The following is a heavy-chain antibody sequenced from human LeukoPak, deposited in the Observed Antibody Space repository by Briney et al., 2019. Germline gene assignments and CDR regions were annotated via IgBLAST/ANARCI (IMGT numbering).Heavy chain of an antibody. V-gene: IGHV3-23*01. J-gene: IGHJ6*02. CDR1: GFSFSSYA. D-gene: IGHD3-10*01. Sequence: GSLRLSCAASGFSFSSYAMSWVRQAPGKGLEWVSAIRGSGGSTYYADSVKGRFTISRDNSKNTLYLQMNSLRAEDTAVYYCAKLLWFGEEYYYGMDVWGQGTTVTVSS. CDR3: AKLLWFGEEYYYGMDV. CDR2: IRGSGGST.